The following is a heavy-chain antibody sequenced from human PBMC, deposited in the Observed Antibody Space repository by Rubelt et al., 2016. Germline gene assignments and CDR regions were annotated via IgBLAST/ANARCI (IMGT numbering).Heavy chain of an antibody. CDR3: ARHSVSSPVGALPIPLDF. V-gene: IGHV4-59*08. CDR2: IYYSGST. J-gene: IGHJ4*02. Sequence: QVQLQESGPGLVKPSETLSLTCTVSGGSISSYYWSWIRQPPEKGLEWIGYIYYSGSTNYNPSLRSRVTISVDTSQNQFSLKLSSLTAADTAVYYCARHSVSSPVGALPIPLDFWGRGTLVTVSS. D-gene: IGHD1-26*01. CDR1: GGSISSYY.